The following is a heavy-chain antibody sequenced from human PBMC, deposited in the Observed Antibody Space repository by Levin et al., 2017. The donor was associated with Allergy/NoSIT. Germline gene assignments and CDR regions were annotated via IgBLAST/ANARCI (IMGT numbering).Heavy chain of an antibody. CDR1: GFTFGSFV. CDR2: ISGGGDST. CDR3: AKGLFFYAGTEYYFVH. D-gene: IGHD4-23*01. J-gene: IGHJ5*02. Sequence: GGSLRLSCAASGFTFGSFVMTWVRQAPGKGLEWVAGISGGGDSTYYGDSVKGRFTISRDNSNNMVYLEMNSLSAEDTATYYCAKGLFFYAGTEYYFVHWGQGTLVTVSS. V-gene: IGHV3-23*01.